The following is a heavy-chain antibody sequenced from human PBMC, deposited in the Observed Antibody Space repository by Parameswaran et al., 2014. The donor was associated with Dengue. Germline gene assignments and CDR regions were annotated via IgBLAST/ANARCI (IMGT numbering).Heavy chain of an antibody. Sequence: WIRQPPGKGLDWVALMWYDGTHEDYADSVKGRFTVSKDKNTFFLQMDSLRTEDTAVYYCARVTNSYGLSEPFDMWGQGTMVTVSS. D-gene: IGHD1-14*01. CDR3: ARVTNSYGLSEPFDM. V-gene: IGHV3-30-3*01. CDR2: MWYDGTHE. J-gene: IGHJ3*02.